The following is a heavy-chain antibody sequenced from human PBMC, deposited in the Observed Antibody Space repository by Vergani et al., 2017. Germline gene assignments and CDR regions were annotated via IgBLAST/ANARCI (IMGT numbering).Heavy chain of an antibody. J-gene: IGHJ4*02. D-gene: IGHD1-26*01. CDR2: ISGSGGSK. Sequence: EVQLVESGGGLVKPGGSLRLSCAASGFTFSSYAMSWVRQAPGKGLEWVSAISGSGGSKYYADSVKGRFTISRDNSKNTLYLQMNSLRAEDTAIYYCAPLGAYSGSYRSDYWGQGTLVTVSS. CDR1: GFTFSSYA. CDR3: APLGAYSGSYRSDY. V-gene: IGHV3-23*04.